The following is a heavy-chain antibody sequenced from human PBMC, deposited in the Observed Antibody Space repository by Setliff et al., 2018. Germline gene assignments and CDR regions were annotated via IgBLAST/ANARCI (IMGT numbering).Heavy chain of an antibody. CDR2: ISAYNGKT. CDR1: GYMLNSYG. V-gene: IGHV1-18*01. Sequence: ASVKVSCKASGYMLNSYGISWVRQAPGQGLEWVGWISAYNGKTYFAQKFQDRITLTTDTSTNTGYLELRGLRSDDTAVYYCLRLVRYCTKIACQATSGDEVWGLGTLVTVSS. J-gene: IGHJ4*02. CDR3: LRLVRYCTKIACQATSGDEV. D-gene: IGHD2-8*01.